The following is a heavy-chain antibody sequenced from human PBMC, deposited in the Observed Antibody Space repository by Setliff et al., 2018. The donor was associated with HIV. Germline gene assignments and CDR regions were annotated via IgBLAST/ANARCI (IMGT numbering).Heavy chain of an antibody. CDR3: AKRAGGPLVNWVFDY. V-gene: IGHV3-21*05. Sequence: GGSLRLSCAASGFTFSSYSMNWVRQAPGKGLDWVSYTSSSGGGGYAYYADSVKGRFTISRDNSKNTLYLQVNSLRAEDTAVYYCAKRAGGPLVNWVFDYWGQGTLVTVSS. CDR1: GFTFSSYS. J-gene: IGHJ4*02. CDR2: TSSSGGGGYA. D-gene: IGHD2-15*01.